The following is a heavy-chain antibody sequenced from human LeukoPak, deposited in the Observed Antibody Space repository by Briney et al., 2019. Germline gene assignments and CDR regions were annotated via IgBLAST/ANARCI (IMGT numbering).Heavy chain of an antibody. V-gene: IGHV3-23*01. CDR1: GFTFSSYA. D-gene: IGHD3-3*01. CDR3: AKDTYYDFWSGYYGWYFDY. J-gene: IGHJ4*02. Sequence: PGGSLRLSCAASGFTFSSYAMSWVRQAPGKGLEWVSAIGGSGGSTYYADSVKGRFTISRDNSKNTLYLQMNSLRAEDTAVYYCAKDTYYDFWSGYYGWYFDYWGQGTLVTVSS. CDR2: IGGSGGST.